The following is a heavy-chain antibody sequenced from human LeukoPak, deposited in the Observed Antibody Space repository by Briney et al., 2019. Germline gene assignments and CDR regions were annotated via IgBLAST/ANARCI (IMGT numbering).Heavy chain of an antibody. CDR3: ARGESGFDP. J-gene: IGHJ5*02. CDR1: GGTFSSYA. D-gene: IGHD5-24*01. CDR2: IIPIFGTA. V-gene: IGHV1-69*05. Sequence: SVKVSCKASGGTFSSYAISWVRQAPGQGVEWMGGIIPIFGTANYAQKFQGRVTIPTDESTSTAYMQLSSLRSDDTAVYYCARGESGFDPWGQGTLVTVSS.